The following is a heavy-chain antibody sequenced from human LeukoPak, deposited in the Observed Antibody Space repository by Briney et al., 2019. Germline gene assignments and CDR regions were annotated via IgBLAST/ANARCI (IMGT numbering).Heavy chain of an antibody. D-gene: IGHD3-3*01. CDR2: IISSGSTI. CDR1: GFTFSDSY. CDR3: ARVISYRAYSYYYYMDV. J-gene: IGHJ6*03. V-gene: IGHV3-11*01. Sequence: SLRLSCAAAGFTFSDSYMSWIRQPPGEGMEWLSYIISSGSTIYYADCSKGRFTISRDNAKNSLYQQMNSLRAEDTAVYYCARVISYRAYSYYYYMDVWGKGTTVTASS.